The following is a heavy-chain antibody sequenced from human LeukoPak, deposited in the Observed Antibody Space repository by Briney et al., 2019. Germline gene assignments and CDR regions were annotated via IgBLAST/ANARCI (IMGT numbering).Heavy chain of an antibody. J-gene: IGHJ4*02. D-gene: IGHD4/OR15-4a*01. V-gene: IGHV4-4*02. CDR2: TYLSGGT. Sequence: SGTLSLTCTVSGASISSSDRWSWVRQPPGKGLEWIGETYLSGGTNYNPSLKSRVTISVDKSKNQFSLKLSSVTAADTALYYCAREGASRYFDYWGQGILVTVSS. CDR3: AREGASRYFDY. CDR1: GASISSSDR.